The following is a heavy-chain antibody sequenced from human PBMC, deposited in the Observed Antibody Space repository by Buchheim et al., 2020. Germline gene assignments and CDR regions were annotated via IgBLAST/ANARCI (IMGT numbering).Heavy chain of an antibody. V-gene: IGHV1-46*01. CDR2: INPSGGST. D-gene: IGHD3-3*01. CDR1: GYTFTGYY. Sequence: QVQLVQSGAEVKKPGASVKVSCKASGYTFTGYYMHWVRQAPGQGLEWMGIINPSGGSTSYAQKFQGRVTMTRDTSTSTVYMELSSLRSEDTAVYYCARVKYDFWSGYYTPEYYYYGMDVWGQGTT. J-gene: IGHJ6*02. CDR3: ARVKYDFWSGYYTPEYYYYGMDV.